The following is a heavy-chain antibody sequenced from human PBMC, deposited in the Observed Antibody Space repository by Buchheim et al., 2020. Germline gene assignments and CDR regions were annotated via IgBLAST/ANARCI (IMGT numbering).Heavy chain of an antibody. V-gene: IGHV3-15*01. D-gene: IGHD3-10*01. CDR1: GFTFSNAW. CDR2: IKSKNDGVTT. J-gene: IGHJ4*02. CDR3: TTGSGGY. Sequence: EVQLVESGGGLVKPGGSLRLSCAASGFTFSNAWMSWVRQAPGKGLEWGGRIKSKNDGVTTDYAAPVKGRFTIARDDSKNNLYLQMNSLKTEDTAVYYCTTGSGGYWGQGTL.